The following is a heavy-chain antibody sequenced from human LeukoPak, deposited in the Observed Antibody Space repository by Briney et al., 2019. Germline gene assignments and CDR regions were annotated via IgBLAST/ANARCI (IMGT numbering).Heavy chain of an antibody. V-gene: IGHV3-7*01. J-gene: IGHJ4*02. CDR1: GFTFSSYW. D-gene: IGHD3-10*01. CDR3: ARDRYYGSGIFDY. CDR2: IKQDGSEK. Sequence: DPGGSLRLSCAASGFTFSSYWMSWVRQAPGKGLEWVANIKQDGSEKYYVDSVKGRFTISRDNAKNSLYLKMNSLRAEDTAVYYCARDRYYGSGIFDYWGQGTLVTVSS.